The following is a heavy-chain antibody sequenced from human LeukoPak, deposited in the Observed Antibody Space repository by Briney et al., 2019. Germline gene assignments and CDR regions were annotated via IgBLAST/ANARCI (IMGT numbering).Heavy chain of an antibody. CDR1: GFTFSSYS. CDR2: ISSSSSYI. D-gene: IGHD2-2*01. CDR3: ARNPYCSSTSCYPRGYYFDY. V-gene: IGHV3-21*01. J-gene: IGHJ4*02. Sequence: GGSLRLSCAASGFTFSSYSMNWVRQAPGKGLEWVSSISSSSSYIYYADSVKGRFTISRDNARSSLYLQMNSLRAEDTAVYYCARNPYCSSTSCYPRGYYFDYWGQGTLVTVSS.